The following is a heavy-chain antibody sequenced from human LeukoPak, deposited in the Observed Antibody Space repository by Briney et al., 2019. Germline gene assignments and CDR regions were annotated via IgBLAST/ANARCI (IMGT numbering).Heavy chain of an antibody. Sequence: TGGSLRLSCAASGFTFSNAWMSWVRQAPGKGLEWVGRIKSKTDGGTTDYAAPVKGRFTISRDDSKNTLYLQMNSLKTEDTAVYYCTTAPLLSGSSHYYYYGMDVWGQGTTVTVSS. D-gene: IGHD1-26*01. CDR3: TTAPLLSGSSHYYYYGMDV. CDR2: IKSKTDGGTT. V-gene: IGHV3-15*01. CDR1: GFTFSNAW. J-gene: IGHJ6*02.